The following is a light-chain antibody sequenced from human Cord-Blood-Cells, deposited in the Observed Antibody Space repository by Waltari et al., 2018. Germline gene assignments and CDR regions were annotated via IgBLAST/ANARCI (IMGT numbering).Light chain of an antibody. CDR3: CSYAGSSTFV. CDR2: EGS. V-gene: IGLV2-23*01. Sequence: QSALTQPASVSGSPGQSNTISCTGTSNDVGSYNLVSWYQQHPGKAPKLMIYEGSKRPSGVSNRFSGSKSGNTASLTISGLQAEDEADYYCCSYAGSSTFVFGTGTKVTVL. J-gene: IGLJ1*01. CDR1: SNDVGSYNL.